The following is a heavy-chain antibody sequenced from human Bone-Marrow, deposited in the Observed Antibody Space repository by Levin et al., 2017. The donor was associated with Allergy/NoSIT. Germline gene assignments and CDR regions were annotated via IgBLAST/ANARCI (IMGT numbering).Heavy chain of an antibody. Sequence: SETLSLTCTVSGGSISSYHWSWIRQPPGKGLEWIGHIHYSGSTNYNPSLKSRVTMSVETSKNQFSLKLTSVTAADTAVYYCARQYVGWSYYFDYWGQGTLVTVSS. V-gene: IGHV4-59*08. D-gene: IGHD3-9*01. CDR1: GGSISSYH. CDR2: IHYSGST. CDR3: ARQYVGWSYYFDY. J-gene: IGHJ4*02.